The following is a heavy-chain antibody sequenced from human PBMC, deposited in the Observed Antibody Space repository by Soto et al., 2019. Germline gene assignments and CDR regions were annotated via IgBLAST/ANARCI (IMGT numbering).Heavy chain of an antibody. J-gene: IGHJ6*02. D-gene: IGHD3-10*01. V-gene: IGHV4-59*01. CDR1: GGSISSYY. CDR2: IYYSGST. Sequence: SETVSLTCTVSGGSISSYYWSWIRQPPGKGLEWIGYIYYSGSTNYNPSLKSRVTISVDTSKNQFSLKLSSVTAADTAVYYCARDREFYGMDVWGQGTTVTVSS. CDR3: ARDREFYGMDV.